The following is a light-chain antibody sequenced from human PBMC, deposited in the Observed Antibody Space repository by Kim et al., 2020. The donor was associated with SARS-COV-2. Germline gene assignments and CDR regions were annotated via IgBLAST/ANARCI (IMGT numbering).Light chain of an antibody. V-gene: IGLV3-1*01. J-gene: IGLJ2*01. CDR1: KLGEKY. CDR2: QDN. CDR3: QAWARGTVV. Sequence: SYELTQPPSVSVFPGQTASIACSGNKLGEKYTCWYQQKPGQSPFLIIYQDNRRPSGIPERFSGSNSGNTATLTISGTQAMDEADYYCQAWARGTVVFGGGTQLTVL.